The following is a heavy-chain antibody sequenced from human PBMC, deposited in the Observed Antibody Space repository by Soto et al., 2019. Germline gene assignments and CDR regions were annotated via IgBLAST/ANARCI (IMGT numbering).Heavy chain of an antibody. Sequence: PSETLSLTCTVSGGSISSYYWSWIRQPPGKGLEWIGYIYYSGSTNYNPSLKSRVTISVDTSKNQFSLKLSSVTAADTAVYYCAGFWSLDWFHPWGQGTLVTVSS. CDR1: GGSISSYY. CDR3: AGFWSLDWFHP. CDR2: IYYSGST. D-gene: IGHD3-3*01. V-gene: IGHV4-59*08. J-gene: IGHJ5*02.